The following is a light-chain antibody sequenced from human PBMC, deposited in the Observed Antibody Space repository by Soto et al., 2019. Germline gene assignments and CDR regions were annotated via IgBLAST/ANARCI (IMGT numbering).Light chain of an antibody. CDR2: GES. V-gene: IGKV3-15*01. Sequence: EIVMTQSPATLSLSSGDRATLSCRASQSVRSHLAWFQQKPGQPPRLLIFGESTRATGVPARFSGSGSGTEFTLIISSLQSEDFAVYFCQQYNNWPLTFGGGTKVDIK. J-gene: IGKJ4*01. CDR1: QSVRSH. CDR3: QQYNNWPLT.